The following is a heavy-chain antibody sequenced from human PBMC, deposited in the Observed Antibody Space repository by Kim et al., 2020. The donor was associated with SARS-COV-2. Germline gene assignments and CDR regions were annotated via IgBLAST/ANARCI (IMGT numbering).Heavy chain of an antibody. D-gene: IGHD3-10*01. CDR2: INHSGST. Sequence: SETLSLTCAVYGGSFSGYYWSWIRQPPGKGLEWIGEINHSGSTNYNPSLKSRVTISVDTSKNQFSLKLSSVTAADTAVYYCARGPYASGNPTMVRGNIGRNLDYWGQGTLVTVSS. J-gene: IGHJ4*02. CDR1: GGSFSGYY. CDR3: ARGPYASGNPTMVRGNIGRNLDY. V-gene: IGHV4-34*01.